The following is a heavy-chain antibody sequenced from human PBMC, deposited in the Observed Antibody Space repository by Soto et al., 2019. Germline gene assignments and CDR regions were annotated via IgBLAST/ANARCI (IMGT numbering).Heavy chain of an antibody. Sequence: SETLSLTCTVSGGSISSGDYSWGWIRKPPGKGLEWIGSIFHGGNTYYNTSLKSRVTISVDMSKNQFSLKLNSVNAADTAVYDCARARWYDAFDVWGQGTVVTVSS. CDR1: GGSISSGDYS. D-gene: IGHD2-15*01. CDR3: ARARWYDAFDV. V-gene: IGHV4-39*07. J-gene: IGHJ3*01. CDR2: IFHGGNT.